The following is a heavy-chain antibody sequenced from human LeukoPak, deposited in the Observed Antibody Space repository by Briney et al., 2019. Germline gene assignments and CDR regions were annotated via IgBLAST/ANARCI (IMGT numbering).Heavy chain of an antibody. CDR1: GGSISSYY. J-gene: IGHJ6*03. V-gene: IGHV4-59*13. D-gene: IGHD5-18*01. CDR2: IYYSGST. CDR3: ARTTEGGYRYGYFYYYYMDV. Sequence: SETLSLTCTVSGGSISSYYWSWIRQPPGKGLEWIGYIYYSGSTNYKSSLKSRVTISVDTSKNEFSLKLSSVTAADTAVYYCARTTEGGYRYGYFYYYYMDVWGKGTTVTISS.